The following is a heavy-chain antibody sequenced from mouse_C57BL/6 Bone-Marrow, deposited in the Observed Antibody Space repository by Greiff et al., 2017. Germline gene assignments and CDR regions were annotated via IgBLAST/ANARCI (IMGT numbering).Heavy chain of an antibody. CDR2: IYPGDGDT. J-gene: IGHJ2*01. V-gene: IGHV1-80*01. Sequence: QVQLKESGAELVKPGASVKISCKASGYAFSSYWMNWVKQRPGKGLEWIGQIYPGDGDTNYNGKFKGKATLTADKSSSTAYMQLSSLTSEDSAVYVCARGRDYDGYYFDYWGQGTTLTVSS. CDR1: GYAFSSYW. D-gene: IGHD2-4*01. CDR3: ARGRDYDGYYFDY.